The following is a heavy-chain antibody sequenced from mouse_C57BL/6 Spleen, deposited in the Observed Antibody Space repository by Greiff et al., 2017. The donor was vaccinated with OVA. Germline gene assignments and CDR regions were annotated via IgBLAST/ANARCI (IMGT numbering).Heavy chain of an antibody. J-gene: IGHJ3*01. V-gene: IGHV3-6*01. CDR1: GYSITSGYY. CDR2: ISYDGSN. Sequence: VQLQQSGPGLVKPSQSLSLTCSVTGYSITSGYYWNWIRQFPGNKLEWMGYISYDGSNNYNPSLKNRISITRDTSKNQFFLKLNSVTTEDTATYYCAREWGYDYEDAYWGQGTLVTVSA. D-gene: IGHD2-4*01. CDR3: AREWGYDYEDAY.